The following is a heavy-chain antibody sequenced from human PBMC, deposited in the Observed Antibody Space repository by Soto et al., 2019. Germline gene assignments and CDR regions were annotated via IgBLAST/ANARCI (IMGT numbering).Heavy chain of an antibody. J-gene: IGHJ4*02. CDR1: GVSIRSAGYY. CDR3: ARTEMASIK. V-gene: IGHV4-31*11. Sequence: TLGLSCGVSGVSIRSAGYYGSWLRQSPGKGLEWIGHIYYTGGTFYSPSLKSRLTISLDTSKNQFSLDLRSVTAADTAMYYGARTEMASIKWGRGTLVT. CDR2: IYYTGGT.